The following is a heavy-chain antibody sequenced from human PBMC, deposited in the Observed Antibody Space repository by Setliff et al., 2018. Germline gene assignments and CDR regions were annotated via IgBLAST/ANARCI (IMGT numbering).Heavy chain of an antibody. D-gene: IGHD6-19*01. J-gene: IGHJ2*01. V-gene: IGHV4-31*03. CDR3: TRSRTIAVKGGVFAV. CDR1: GASISSDGYY. CDR2: IYYNGNT. Sequence: PSETLSLTCIVSGASISSDGYYWSWIRQHPGKGLEWIGYIYYNGNTYYNPSLKSRVTISLDTSKNQFSLELSSVTAADTAVYYCTRSRTIAVKGGVFAVWGRGTLVTVS.